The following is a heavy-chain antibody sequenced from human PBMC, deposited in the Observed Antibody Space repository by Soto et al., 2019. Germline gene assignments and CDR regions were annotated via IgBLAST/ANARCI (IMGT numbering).Heavy chain of an antibody. CDR1: VFPFRSYA. Sequence: VGFLRLSCASSVFPFRSYAMGWVRHAPGKWLEWISVISGSGEITLYTDSVKGRFTISRDFSNNTLSLQMNSLRADDTAIYYCGKARYILVDKQLYFESWGQGTLVSVSS. V-gene: IGHV3-23*01. J-gene: IGHJ4*02. D-gene: IGHD3-9*01. CDR2: ISGSGEIT. CDR3: GKARYILVDKQLYFES.